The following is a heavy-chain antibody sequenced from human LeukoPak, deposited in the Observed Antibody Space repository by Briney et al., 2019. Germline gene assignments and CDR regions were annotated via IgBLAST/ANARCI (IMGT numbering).Heavy chain of an antibody. Sequence: GGSLRLSCAASGFSFSYSEMTWVRQAPGKGLEWVAYISISGSTTYYADSVKGRFTISRDSAKNSLYLQMNSLRAEDTAVYYCARDHKYYYDSSGYYSYYFDYWGQGTLVTVSS. CDR1: GFSFSYSE. V-gene: IGHV3-48*03. CDR2: ISISGSTT. CDR3: ARDHKYYYDSSGYYSYYFDY. D-gene: IGHD3-22*01. J-gene: IGHJ4*02.